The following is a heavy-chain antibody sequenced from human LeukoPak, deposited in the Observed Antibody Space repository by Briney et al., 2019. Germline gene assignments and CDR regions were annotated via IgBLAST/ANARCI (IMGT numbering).Heavy chain of an antibody. CDR2: INPNSGGT. Sequence: ASVKVSCKASGYTFTGYYMHWVRQAPGQGLEWMGWINPNSGGTNYAQKFQGRVTMTRDTSISTAYMELSRLRSDDTAVYYCARLDFWSGSFDYWGQGTLVTVSS. V-gene: IGHV1-2*02. CDR1: GYTFTGYY. J-gene: IGHJ4*02. D-gene: IGHD3-3*01. CDR3: ARLDFWSGSFDY.